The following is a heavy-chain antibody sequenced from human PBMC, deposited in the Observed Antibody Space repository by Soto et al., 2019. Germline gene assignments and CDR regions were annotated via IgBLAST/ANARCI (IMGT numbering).Heavy chain of an antibody. CDR3: ARDRGVVVVAAPSTFDNDY. V-gene: IGHV3-30-3*01. CDR1: GFTFSSYA. D-gene: IGHD2-15*01. CDR2: ISYDGSNK. Sequence: QVQLVESGGGVVQPGRSLRLSCAASGFTFSSYAMHWVRQAPGKGLEWVAVISYDGSNKYYADSVKGRFTISRDNSKNTLYLQMNSLRAEDTAVYYCARDRGVVVVAAPSTFDNDYWGQGTLVTVSS. J-gene: IGHJ4*02.